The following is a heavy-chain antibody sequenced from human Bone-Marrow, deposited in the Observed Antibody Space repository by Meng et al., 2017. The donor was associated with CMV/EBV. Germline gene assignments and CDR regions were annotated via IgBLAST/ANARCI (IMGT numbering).Heavy chain of an antibody. V-gene: IGHV3-23*01. D-gene: IGHD1-26*01. CDR1: GFTFRTYA. CDR2: IIGSGGST. J-gene: IGHJ6*02. Sequence: GESLKISCAASGFTFRTYAMSWVRQAPGKGLEWVSSIIGSGGSTYFADSVKGRFTISRDNLQNTLYLQMNSLRAEDTAVYYCARDKVVGATRGMDVWGQGTTVTVS. CDR3: ARDKVVGATRGMDV.